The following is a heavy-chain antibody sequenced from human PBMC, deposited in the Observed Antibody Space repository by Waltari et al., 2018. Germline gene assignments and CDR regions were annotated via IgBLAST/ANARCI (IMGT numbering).Heavy chain of an antibody. CDR1: GGTFSSFT. J-gene: IGHJ6*02. CDR2: IIPILGIA. Sequence: QVQLVHSGAAVKKPGSSVKFSCKASGGTFSSFTISWVLRAPGQGLEWMGRIIPILGIANYAQKFQGIVTITADKSTSTAYMELSSLRSEDTAVYYCARDGEDIAVVTASSMDVWGQGTTVTVSS. V-gene: IGHV1-69*02. D-gene: IGHD2-21*02. CDR3: ARDGEDIAVVTASSMDV.